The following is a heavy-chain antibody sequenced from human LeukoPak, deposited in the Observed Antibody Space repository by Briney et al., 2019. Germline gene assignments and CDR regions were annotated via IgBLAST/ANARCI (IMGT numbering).Heavy chain of an antibody. CDR2: ISSNGGTT. J-gene: IGHJ4*02. D-gene: IGHD3-22*01. CDR1: EFTFSSYA. V-gene: IGHV3-64*01. Sequence: AGGSLRLSCAASEFTFSSYAMHWVRQAPGKGLEQVSGISSNGGTTYYANSVKGRFTISRDNSKNTLDLQMGSLRAEDMAVYYCARGNYYDSSGYSPFDYWGQGTLVTVSS. CDR3: ARGNYYDSSGYSPFDY.